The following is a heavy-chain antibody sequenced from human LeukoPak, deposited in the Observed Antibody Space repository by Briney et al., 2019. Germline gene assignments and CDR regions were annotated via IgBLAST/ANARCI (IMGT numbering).Heavy chain of an antibody. Sequence: GESLKISCEGSGYSFTSYWIGWVRQMPGKGLDWMGIIYPGDSDTRYSPSFQGQVTISADKSISTAYLQWSSLKASDTAMYYCARPRGYYGDYDFWVFDYWGQGTLVTVSS. V-gene: IGHV5-51*01. J-gene: IGHJ4*02. CDR1: GYSFTSYW. D-gene: IGHD4-17*01. CDR3: ARPRGYYGDYDFWVFDY. CDR2: IYPGDSDT.